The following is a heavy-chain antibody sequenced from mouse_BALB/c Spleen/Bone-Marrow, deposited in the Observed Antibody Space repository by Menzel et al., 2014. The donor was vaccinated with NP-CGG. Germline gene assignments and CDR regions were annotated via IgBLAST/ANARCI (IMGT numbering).Heavy chain of an antibody. Sequence: QVHVKQSGAELVMPGASVKMSCKASGYTFTDYWIHWVKQRPGQGLEWIGAIDTSYTYTTYNQKFKGKATLTVDASSSTAYIQLGSLTSEDSAVYYCANIYYGDYGWFSYWGQGTLVTVSA. D-gene: IGHD2-13*01. J-gene: IGHJ3*01. CDR1: GYTFTDYW. CDR3: ANIYYGDYGWFSY. CDR2: IDTSYTYT. V-gene: IGHV1-69*01.